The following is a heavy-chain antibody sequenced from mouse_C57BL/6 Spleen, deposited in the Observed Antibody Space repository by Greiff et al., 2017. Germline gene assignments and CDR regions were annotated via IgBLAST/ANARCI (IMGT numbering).Heavy chain of an antibody. Sequence: EVQLVESGGGLVKPGGSLKLSCAASGFTFSDYGMHWVRQAPEKGLGWVAYISSGSSTIYYADTVKGPFTISRDNAKNTLFLQMTRLRSEDTAMYYCARRYYYGSSSGGDFDVWGTGTTVTVSS. D-gene: IGHD1-1*01. CDR3: ARRYYYGSSSGGDFDV. CDR2: ISSGSSTI. V-gene: IGHV5-17*01. CDR1: GFTFSDYG. J-gene: IGHJ1*03.